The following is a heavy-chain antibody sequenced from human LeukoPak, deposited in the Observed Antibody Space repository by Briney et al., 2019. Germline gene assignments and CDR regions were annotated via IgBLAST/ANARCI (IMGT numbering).Heavy chain of an antibody. Sequence: SGPTLVKPTQTLTLTCTFSGFSLSTSGVGVGWIRQPPGKALEWLALIYWDDDKRYSPSLKSRLTITKDTSKNQVVLTMTNMDPVDTATYYCAHRRSGWHPVDPTGDNWFDPWGQGTLVTVSS. J-gene: IGHJ5*02. CDR2: IYWDDDK. CDR3: AHRRSGWHPVDPTGDNWFDP. D-gene: IGHD6-19*01. V-gene: IGHV2-5*02. CDR1: GFSLSTSGVG.